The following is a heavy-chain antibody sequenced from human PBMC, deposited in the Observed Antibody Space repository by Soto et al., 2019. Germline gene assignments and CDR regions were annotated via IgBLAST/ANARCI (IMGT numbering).Heavy chain of an antibody. CDR3: SREGDVTYYYYGMDV. V-gene: IGHV1-18*01. CDR2: ISGYNGKT. D-gene: IGHD2-21*02. J-gene: IGHJ6*02. Sequence: QGQLVQSGGEVKKPGASVKVSCKASGYTFSSYGISWVRQAPGQGLEWMGWISGYNGKTNYAQKVQDRVTMTTDTTASTVYMELRSLRSQDTAVYYCSREGDVTYYYYGMDVWGQGTTVTVSS. CDR1: GYTFSSYG.